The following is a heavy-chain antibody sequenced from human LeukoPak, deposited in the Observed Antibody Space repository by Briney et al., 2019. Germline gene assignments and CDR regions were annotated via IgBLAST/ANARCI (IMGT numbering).Heavy chain of an antibody. CDR1: GFTFISYA. Sequence: PGGSLRLSCAASGFTFISYAMHWVRQAPGKGLGWVAVISYDGSNKYYADSVKGRFTISRDNSKNTLYLQMNSLRAEDTAVYYCARSIGYSSGWYAYWGQGTLVTVSS. CDR2: ISYDGSNK. D-gene: IGHD6-19*01. J-gene: IGHJ4*02. V-gene: IGHV3-30*04. CDR3: ARSIGYSSGWYAY.